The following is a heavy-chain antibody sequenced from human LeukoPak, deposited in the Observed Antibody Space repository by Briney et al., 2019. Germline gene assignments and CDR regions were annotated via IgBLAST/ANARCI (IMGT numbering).Heavy chain of an antibody. V-gene: IGHV3-23*01. CDR3: AKGLVATIFVLDY. CDR1: GFTFRKYA. CDR2: IGVSTDNT. J-gene: IGHJ4*02. D-gene: IGHD5-12*01. Sequence: PGGSLRLSCEGSGFTFRKYAMNWVRQAPGKGLEWVSAIGVSTDNTYYADSVKGRFIISRDNSRNTLHVQMSGLRVEDTAVYYCAKGLVATIFVLDYWGQGTLVTVSS.